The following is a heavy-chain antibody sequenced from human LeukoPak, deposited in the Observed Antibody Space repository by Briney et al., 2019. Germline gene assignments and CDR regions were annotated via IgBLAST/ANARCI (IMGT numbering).Heavy chain of an antibody. Sequence: ASVKVSCKASGGTFSSYAISWVRQAPGQGLEWMGRIIPIFGTANYARKFQGRVTITTDESTSTAYMELSSLRSEDTAVYYCASLGYYDSSGYGYWGQGTLDTVSS. D-gene: IGHD3-22*01. CDR1: GGTFSSYA. V-gene: IGHV1-69*05. CDR3: ASLGYYDSSGYGY. J-gene: IGHJ4*02. CDR2: IIPIFGTA.